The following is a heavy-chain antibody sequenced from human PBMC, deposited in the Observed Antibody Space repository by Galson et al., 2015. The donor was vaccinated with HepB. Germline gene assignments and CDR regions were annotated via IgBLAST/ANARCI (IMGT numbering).Heavy chain of an antibody. CDR2: ISDDGTKK. V-gene: IGHV3-30*18. D-gene: IGHD6-6*01. Sequence: SLRLSCAASGFIFSSYGMHWVRQGPGKGLEWVALISDDGTKKYYADSVKGRFTMSRDNSKNTLYLQMNSLRAEDTALYYCAKERIVARRAPFDPWGQGTLVTVSS. J-gene: IGHJ5*02. CDR1: GFIFSSYG. CDR3: AKERIVARRAPFDP.